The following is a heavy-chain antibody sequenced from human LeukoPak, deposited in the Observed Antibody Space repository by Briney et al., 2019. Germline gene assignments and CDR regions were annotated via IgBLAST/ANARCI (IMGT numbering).Heavy chain of an antibody. Sequence: PSQTLSLTCTVSGGSLSSGSYYWSWIRQPAGKGLEWIGRIYTSGSTNYNPSLKSRVTISVDTSKNQFSLKLRSVTAADTAVYYCAGEGSRYCSGGSCYFSWGQGTLVTVSS. CDR1: GGSLSSGSYY. V-gene: IGHV4-61*02. CDR2: IYTSGST. J-gene: IGHJ5*02. CDR3: AGEGSRYCSGGSCYFS. D-gene: IGHD2-15*01.